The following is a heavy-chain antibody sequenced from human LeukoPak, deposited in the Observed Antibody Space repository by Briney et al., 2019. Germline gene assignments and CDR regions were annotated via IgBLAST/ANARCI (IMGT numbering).Heavy chain of an antibody. J-gene: IGHJ3*02. V-gene: IGHV3-33*03. CDR3: AVELESDAFDI. CDR1: GFTFSSYG. D-gene: IGHD1-1*01. Sequence: GRSLRLSCAASGFTFSSYGMHWVRQAPGKGLEWVAVIWYGGSNKYYADSVKGRFTISRDNAKNSLYLQMNSLRAEDTAVYYCAVELESDAFDIWGQGTMVTVSS. CDR2: IWYGGSNK.